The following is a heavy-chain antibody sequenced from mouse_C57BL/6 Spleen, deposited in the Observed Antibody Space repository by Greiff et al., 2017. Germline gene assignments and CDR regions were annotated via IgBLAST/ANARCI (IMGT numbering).Heavy chain of an antibody. CDR3: SRDGAY. CDR1: GYAFSSSW. CDR2: IYPGDGDT. J-gene: IGHJ3*01. Sequence: VQLQQSGPELVKPGASVKISCKASGYAFSSSWMNWVKQRPGKGLEWIGRIYPGDGDTNYNGKFKGKATLTADKSSSTAYMQLSSVNSEDYEFYFCSRDGAYWGQGTLVTVSA. V-gene: IGHV1-82*01.